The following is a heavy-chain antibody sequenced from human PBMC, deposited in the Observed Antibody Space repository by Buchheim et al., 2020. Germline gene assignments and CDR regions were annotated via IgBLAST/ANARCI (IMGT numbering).Heavy chain of an antibody. Sequence: QVQLQESGPGLVKPSQTLSLTCTVSGGSISSGGNYWSWIRQHPGKGLVWIGYIYYSWSTYYNPSLNSRVTISVDQSKHHFFLKLSSVTAADTAVYYCAREDRGYCSGGSCYSHWFDPWGQGTL. CDR3: AREDRGYCSGGSCYSHWFDP. CDR2: IYYSWST. CDR1: GGSISSGGNY. D-gene: IGHD2-15*01. V-gene: IGHV4-31*03. J-gene: IGHJ5*02.